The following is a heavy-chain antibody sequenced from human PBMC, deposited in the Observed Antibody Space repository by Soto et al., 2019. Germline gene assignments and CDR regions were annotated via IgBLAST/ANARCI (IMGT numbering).Heavy chain of an antibody. CDR3: AKSKGGTGTWPEE. J-gene: IGHJ4*02. D-gene: IGHD3-16*01. Sequence: PGGSLRLSCEASGFIFKDYAMTWVRQAPGAGLEWVSTISSGGSTFYAESVRGRFTISRDNSKNTLYLQLNSLKTDDTAVYFCAKSKGGTGTWPEEWGQGSLVTVSS. CDR1: GFIFKDYA. CDR2: ISSGGST. V-gene: IGHV3-23*01.